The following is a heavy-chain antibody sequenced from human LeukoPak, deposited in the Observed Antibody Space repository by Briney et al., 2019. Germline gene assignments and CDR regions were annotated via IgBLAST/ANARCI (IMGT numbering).Heavy chain of an antibody. D-gene: IGHD6-13*01. J-gene: IGHJ6*03. V-gene: IGHV3-7*01. Sequence: GGSLRLSCEASGFTFGTFWMSWVRQAPGKGLEWVANIKQGGSEKNYVDSVKGRFTIARDDARNSLYLQMNSLRAEDTGLYYCARDATTAVGWVYMDVWGKGTTVTISS. CDR1: GFTFGTFW. CDR2: IKQGGSEK. CDR3: ARDATTAVGWVYMDV.